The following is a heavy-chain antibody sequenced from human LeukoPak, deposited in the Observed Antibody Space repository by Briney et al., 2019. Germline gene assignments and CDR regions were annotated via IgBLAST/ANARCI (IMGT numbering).Heavy chain of an antibody. J-gene: IGHJ6*03. CDR1: GFTFSSYS. CDR2: ISSSSSTI. D-gene: IGHD6-13*01. Sequence: GGSLRLSCAASGFTFSSYSMNGDRQAAGRGLEGVSYISSSSSTIYYADSVKGRFTISRDNAKNTLYLQMNSLRAEDTAVYYCAKLAAAGLIYYYYMDVWGKGTTVTVSS. V-gene: IGHV3-48*04. CDR3: AKLAAAGLIYYYYMDV.